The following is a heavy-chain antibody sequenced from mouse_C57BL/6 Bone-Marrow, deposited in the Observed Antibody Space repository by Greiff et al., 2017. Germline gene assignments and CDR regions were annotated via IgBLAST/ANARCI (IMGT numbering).Heavy chain of an antibody. CDR1: GYTFTSYW. V-gene: IGHV1-64*01. Sequence: QVQLQQPGAELVKPGASVKLSCKASGYTFTSYWMHWVKQRPGQGLAWIGMIHPNSGSTNYNEKFKSKATLTVDKSSSTAYMQLSSLTSEDAAVYYCARKITTVPYYAMDYWGQGTSVTVSS. CDR2: IHPNSGST. CDR3: ARKITTVPYYAMDY. J-gene: IGHJ4*01. D-gene: IGHD1-1*01.